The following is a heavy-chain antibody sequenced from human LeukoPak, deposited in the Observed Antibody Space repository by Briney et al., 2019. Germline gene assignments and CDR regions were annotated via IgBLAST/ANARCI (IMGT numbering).Heavy chain of an antibody. V-gene: IGHV3-30-3*01. J-gene: IGHJ3*02. CDR3: ARDRYGSGSWLWEVGAFDI. Sequence: AGGSLRLSCAASGFTFSSYAMHWVRQAPGKGLEWVAVISYDGSNKYYADSVKGRFTISRDNSKNTLYLQMNSLRAEDTAVYYCARDRYGSGSWLWEVGAFDIWGQGTMVTVSS. CDR2: ISYDGSNK. CDR1: GFTFSSYA. D-gene: IGHD3-10*01.